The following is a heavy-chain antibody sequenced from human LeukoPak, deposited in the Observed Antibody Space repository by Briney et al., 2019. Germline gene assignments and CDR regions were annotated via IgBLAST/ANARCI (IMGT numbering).Heavy chain of an antibody. J-gene: IGHJ4*02. V-gene: IGHV4-59*01. CDR1: GDSISSYY. Sequence: PSETLSLTCIVSGDSISSYYWSWIRQPPGKGLGWIGYIYYSGSTNYNPSLNSRVTISVDASKNHFSLKLSSVTAADTAVYYCARDRSLGIIDYWGQG. CDR2: IYYSGST. CDR3: ARDRSLGIIDY. D-gene: IGHD3-16*01.